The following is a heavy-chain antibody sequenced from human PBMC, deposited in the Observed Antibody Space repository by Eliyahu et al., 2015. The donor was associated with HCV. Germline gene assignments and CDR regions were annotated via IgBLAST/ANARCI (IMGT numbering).Heavy chain of an antibody. CDR2: INSDGTTT. V-gene: IGHV3-74*01. D-gene: IGHD2-15*01. CDR1: GFTFRSYW. CDR3: VREASRYYFDY. J-gene: IGHJ4*02. Sequence: EVQLVESGGGLVRPGGSLRLSCAASGFTFRSYWMHWVRQAPGKGLVWVARINSDGTTTKYADSVKGRFTISRDNTRNTVHLQMNSLRADDTANYFCVREASRYYFDYWGQGNMVTVSS.